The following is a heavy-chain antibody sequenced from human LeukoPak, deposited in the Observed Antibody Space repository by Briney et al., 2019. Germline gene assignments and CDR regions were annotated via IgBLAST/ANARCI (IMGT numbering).Heavy chain of an antibody. J-gene: IGHJ4*02. D-gene: IGHD2-15*01. CDR2: ISYDGSNK. V-gene: IGHV3-30-3*01. CDR1: GFTFSSYA. CDR3: ARFPCSGGSCYGEGFDY. Sequence: GGSLRLSCAATGFTFSSYAMHWVRQAPGKGLEWVAFISYDGSNKYYADSVKGRFTISRDNSKNTLYLQMNSLRAEDTAVYYCARFPCSGGSCYGEGFDYWGQGTLVTVS.